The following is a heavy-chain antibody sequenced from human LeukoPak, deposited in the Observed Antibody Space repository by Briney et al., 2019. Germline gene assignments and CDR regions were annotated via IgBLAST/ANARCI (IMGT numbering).Heavy chain of an antibody. CDR2: IYHSGST. D-gene: IGHD4-17*01. CDR3: ARGDDYGDYAGWFDP. V-gene: IGHV4-4*02. CDR1: GGSISSSNW. Sequence: SGTLSLTCAVSGGSISSSNWWSWVRPPPGKGLEWIGEIYHSGSTNYNPSLKSRVTISVDKSKNQFSLKLSSVTAADTAVYYCARGDDYGDYAGWFDPWGQGTLVTVSS. J-gene: IGHJ5*02.